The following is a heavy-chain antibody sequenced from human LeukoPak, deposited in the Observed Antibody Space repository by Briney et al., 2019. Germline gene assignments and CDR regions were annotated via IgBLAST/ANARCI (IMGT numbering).Heavy chain of an antibody. CDR2: IYYSGST. CDR1: GGSISSGGYY. J-gene: IGHJ4*02. D-gene: IGHD3-10*01. Sequence: SETLSLTCTVSGGSISSGGYYWSWIRQHPGKGLEWIGYIYYSGSTYYNPSLKSRVTISVDTSKNQFSLKLSSVTAADTAVYYCARGGRITMVRGVIIAFDYWGQGTLVTVSS. V-gene: IGHV4-31*03. CDR3: ARGGRITMVRGVIIAFDY.